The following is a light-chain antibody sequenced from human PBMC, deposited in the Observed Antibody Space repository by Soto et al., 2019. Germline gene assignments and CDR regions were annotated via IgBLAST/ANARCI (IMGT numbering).Light chain of an antibody. CDR2: DVS. Sequence: QSALTQPASVSGSPGQSITISCTGTSSDVGGYNYVSWYQQHPGKAPKLMIYDVSNRPSGVSNRFSCSKSGNTASLTISGLQAEDEADYYCSSYTSSSTRNVVFGGGTKLTVL. J-gene: IGLJ2*01. CDR1: SSDVGGYNY. CDR3: SSYTSSSTRNVV. V-gene: IGLV2-14*01.